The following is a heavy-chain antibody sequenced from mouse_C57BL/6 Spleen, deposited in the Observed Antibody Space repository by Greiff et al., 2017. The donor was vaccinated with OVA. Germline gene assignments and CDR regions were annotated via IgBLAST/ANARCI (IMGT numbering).Heavy chain of an antibody. D-gene: IGHD1-1*01. CDR3: ARDGSSYGYFDV. Sequence: VQLQQPGAELVRPGSSVKLSCKASGYTFTSYWMHWVKQRPIQGLEWIGNIDPSDSETHYNQKFKDKATLTVDKSSSTAYMQLSSLTSEDYAVYYCARDGSSYGYFDVWGTGTTVTVSS. CDR2: IDPSDSET. V-gene: IGHV1-52*01. CDR1: GYTFTSYW. J-gene: IGHJ1*03.